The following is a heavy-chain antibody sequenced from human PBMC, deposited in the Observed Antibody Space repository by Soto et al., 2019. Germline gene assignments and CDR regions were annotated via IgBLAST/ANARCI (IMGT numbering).Heavy chain of an antibody. Sequence: PGGSLRLSCAASGFTFSSYAMSWVRQAPGKGLEWVSAISGSGGSTYYADSVKGRFTISRDNSKNTLYLQMNSLRAEDTAVYYCANTHYDILTGYYGERQINNDYWGQGTLVTVSS. D-gene: IGHD3-9*01. V-gene: IGHV3-23*01. CDR3: ANTHYDILTGYYGERQINNDY. J-gene: IGHJ4*02. CDR1: GFTFSSYA. CDR2: ISGSGGST.